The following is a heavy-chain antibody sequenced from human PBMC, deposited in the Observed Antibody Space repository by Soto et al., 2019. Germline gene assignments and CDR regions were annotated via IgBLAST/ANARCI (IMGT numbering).Heavy chain of an antibody. CDR3: ARDGVDTATGYYYGMDV. CDR2: INPNSGGT. CDR1: GYTFTGYY. D-gene: IGHD5-18*01. V-gene: IGHV1-2*04. Sequence: ASVKVSCKASGYTFTGYYMHWVRQAPGQGLEWMGWINPNSGGTNYAQKFQGWVTMTRDTSISTAYMELSRLRSDGTAVYYCARDGVDTATGYYYGMDVWGQGTTVTVSS. J-gene: IGHJ6*02.